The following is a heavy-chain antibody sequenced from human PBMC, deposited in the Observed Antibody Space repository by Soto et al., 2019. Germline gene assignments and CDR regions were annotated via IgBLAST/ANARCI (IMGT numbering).Heavy chain of an antibody. CDR3: TTVVIPGTRHMD. D-gene: IGHD2-21*01. J-gene: IGHJ6*03. CDR1: VDSITSINNY. Sequence: SETLSLTCTFSVDSITSINNYCGWIRQPPWMGLEWIANIYYDGSTFYNPSLKSRVAMSIDTSKNQFSLNLTSVTATDTAVYYCTTVVIPGTRHMD. V-gene: IGHV4-39*01. CDR2: IYYDGST.